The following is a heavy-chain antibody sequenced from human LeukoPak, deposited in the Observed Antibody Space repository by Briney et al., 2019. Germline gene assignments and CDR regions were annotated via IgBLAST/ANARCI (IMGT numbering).Heavy chain of an antibody. V-gene: IGHV3-33*01. D-gene: IGHD3-10*01. Sequence: SGGSLRLSCAASGSTFSSYGMHWVRQAPGKGLERVAVIWFDGSNKYYADSVKGRFTISRDNSKNTLYLQMNSLRVEDTAVYYCARASDGSGNYYFFDYWGQGTLVTVSS. CDR3: ARASDGSGNYYFFDY. CDR1: GSTFSSYG. CDR2: IWFDGSNK. J-gene: IGHJ4*02.